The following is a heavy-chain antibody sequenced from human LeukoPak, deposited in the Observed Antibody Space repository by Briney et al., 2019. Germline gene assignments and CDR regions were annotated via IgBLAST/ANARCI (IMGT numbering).Heavy chain of an antibody. Sequence: GRSLRLSCTASGFTFGDYAVSWFRQAPGKGLEWVGFIRSKAYGGTTEYAASVKGRFTISRDDSKSIAYLQMNSLKTEDTAVYYCTRDSHRVEMALNWGQGTLVTVSS. J-gene: IGHJ4*02. V-gene: IGHV3-49*03. CDR1: GFTFGDYA. D-gene: IGHD5-24*01. CDR2: IRSKAYGGTT. CDR3: TRDSHRVEMALN.